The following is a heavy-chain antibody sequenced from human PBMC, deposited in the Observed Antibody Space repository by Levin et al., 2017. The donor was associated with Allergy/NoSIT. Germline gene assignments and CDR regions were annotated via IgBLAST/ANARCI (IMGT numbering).Heavy chain of an antibody. CDR2: ISSSSSTI. D-gene: IGHD6-19*01. CDR1: GFTFSSYS. CDR3: ARDPLTQWLDQGVFDY. Sequence: GESLKISCAASGFTFSSYSMNWVRQAPGKGLEWVSYISSSSSTIYYADSVKGRFTISRDNAKNSLYLQMNSLRDEDTAVYYCARDPLTQWLDQGVFDYWGHGTLVTVSS. J-gene: IGHJ4*01. V-gene: IGHV3-48*02.